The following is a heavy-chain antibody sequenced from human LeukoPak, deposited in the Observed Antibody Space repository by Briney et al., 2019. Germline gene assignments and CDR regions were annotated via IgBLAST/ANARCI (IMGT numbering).Heavy chain of an antibody. J-gene: IGHJ4*02. CDR1: GYSFTSYW. CDR2: IDPSDSYT. CDR3: ARGDDSSGYYHDY. D-gene: IGHD3-22*01. Sequence: GESLKISCKGSGYSFTSYWISWVRQMPGKGLEWMGRIDPSDSYTNNSPSFQGHVTISADKSISTAYLQWSSLKASDTAMYYCARGDDSSGYYHDYWGQGTLVTVSS. V-gene: IGHV5-10-1*01.